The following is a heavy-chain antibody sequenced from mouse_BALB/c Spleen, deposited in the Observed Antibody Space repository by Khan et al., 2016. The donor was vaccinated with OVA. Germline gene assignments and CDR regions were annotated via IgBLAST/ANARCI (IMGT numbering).Heavy chain of an antibody. V-gene: IGHV1S41*01. J-gene: IGHJ2*01. CDR2: IAPGNGSS. CDR3: ARAMGGKVPLDY. D-gene: IGHD1-1*02. Sequence: DLVKPGASVKLSCKASGYTFTSYWITWIKQRPGQGLEWIGRIAPGNGSSYYNEMFKGKATLTVDTSSNKAYIQLSSLSSEDSAVYFCARAMGGKVPLDYWGQGTTLTVSS. CDR1: GYTFTSYW.